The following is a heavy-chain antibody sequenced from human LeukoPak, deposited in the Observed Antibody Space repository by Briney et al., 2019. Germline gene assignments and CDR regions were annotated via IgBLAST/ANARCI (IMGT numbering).Heavy chain of an antibody. D-gene: IGHD3-22*01. CDR2: IFHSGST. V-gene: IGHV4-38-2*02. Sequence: SETLSLTCSVSGYSISSGFYWGWIRQPPGKGLEWIGSIFHSGSTYYTPSLKSRVTISVGTSKNQFSPKLSSVTAADTAVYYCARANYYDSSGYSRGAFDIWGQGTMVIVSS. CDR1: GYSISSGFY. J-gene: IGHJ3*02. CDR3: ARANYYDSSGYSRGAFDI.